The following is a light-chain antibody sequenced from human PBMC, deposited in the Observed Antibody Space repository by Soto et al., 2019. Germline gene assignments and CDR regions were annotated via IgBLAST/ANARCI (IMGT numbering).Light chain of an antibody. Sequence: DIQMTQSPSTLSASVGDRVTITCRASQSISSWLAWYQQKPGKAPKLLIYDASSLESGVPSRFSGSGSGTEFTLNVSSMKPDDFATYSCQQYNSYSYTFGQGTKLEIK. CDR1: QSISSW. V-gene: IGKV1-5*01. J-gene: IGKJ2*01. CDR3: QQYNSYSYT. CDR2: DAS.